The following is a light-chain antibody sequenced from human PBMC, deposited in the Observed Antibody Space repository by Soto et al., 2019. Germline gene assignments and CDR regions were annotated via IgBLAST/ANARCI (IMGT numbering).Light chain of an antibody. V-gene: IGKV3-20*01. CDR2: GAS. Sequence: EIVFTQPPGTLSLSPGERATLSCRASQSVSSSYLTWYQQKPGQAPRLLIYGASSRATGIPDRFSGSGSGTDFTVTISRLEPEDFAVYYCQQYGSSPPVTFGQGTRLEIK. J-gene: IGKJ5*01. CDR1: QSVSSSY. CDR3: QQYGSSPPVT.